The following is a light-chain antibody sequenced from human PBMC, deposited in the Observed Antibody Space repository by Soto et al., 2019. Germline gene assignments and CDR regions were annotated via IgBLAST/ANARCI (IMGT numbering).Light chain of an antibody. V-gene: IGKV3-20*01. CDR2: GVS. CDR3: QQYDSSPRT. CDR1: QSLSSRN. Sequence: ELVLTQSPGTLSLSPGERATLSCRASQSLSSRNLAWYQQKPGQAPRPLIYGVSSRDTGIPDRFSGSGSGTDFTLTISRLEPEDFAVYYCQQYDSSPRTFGQGTKVDIK. J-gene: IGKJ1*01.